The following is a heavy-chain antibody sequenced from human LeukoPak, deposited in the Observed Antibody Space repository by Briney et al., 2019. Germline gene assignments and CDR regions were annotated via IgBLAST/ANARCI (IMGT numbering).Heavy chain of an antibody. V-gene: IGHV5-51*01. CDR2: IYPGDSDT. D-gene: IGHD3-22*01. CDR3: ARQGVSQYYYDSSGFWFDP. CDR1: GYSFTSYW. J-gene: IGHJ5*02. Sequence: GVSLQISCKGSGYSFTSYWIGWVRQMPGKGLEWMGIIYPGDSDTRYSPSFQGQVTISADKSISTAYLQWSSLKASDTAMYYCARQGVSQYYYDSSGFWFDPWGQGTLVTVSS.